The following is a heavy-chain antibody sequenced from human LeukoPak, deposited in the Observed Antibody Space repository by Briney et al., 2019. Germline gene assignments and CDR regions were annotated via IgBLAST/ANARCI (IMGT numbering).Heavy chain of an antibody. Sequence: ASVKVSCKASGYTFTSYGISWVREAPGQGLEWMGWISAYNGNRNYSQKVQGRVSMTTDTSTSTAYMELRSLRSDDTAVYYCAKDQRYSGYGCGAFDIWGQGTMVTVSS. CDR2: ISAYNGNR. V-gene: IGHV1-18*01. CDR1: GYTFTSYG. D-gene: IGHD5-12*01. J-gene: IGHJ3*02. CDR3: AKDQRYSGYGCGAFDI.